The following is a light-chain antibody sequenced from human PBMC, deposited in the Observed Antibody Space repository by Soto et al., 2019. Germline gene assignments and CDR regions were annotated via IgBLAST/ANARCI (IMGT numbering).Light chain of an antibody. V-gene: IGKV1-5*03. CDR2: KAS. CDR3: QQYDNYPYT. CDR1: QSISPW. J-gene: IGKJ2*01. Sequence: DIQMTQSPSTLSASVGDRVTITCRASQSISPWLAWYQQKPGKAPKLLIYKASSLASGVPSRFSGSGSGTEFTLTISRLQPDDFATFYCQQYDNYPYTFGQGTKLAIK.